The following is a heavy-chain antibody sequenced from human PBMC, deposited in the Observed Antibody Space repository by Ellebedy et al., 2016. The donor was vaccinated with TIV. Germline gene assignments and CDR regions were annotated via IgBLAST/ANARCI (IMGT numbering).Heavy chain of an antibody. CDR3: AREVNEGSFDL. CDR1: GGTLSSYA. V-gene: IGHV1-69*13. J-gene: IGHJ4*02. CDR2: IIPTFGTR. Sequence: SVKVSCXAYGGTLSSYAISWLRQAPGQGLEWMGGIIPTFGTRNYAQNLQGRVTITAAESTTTVYMELSNLRSDDTAVYYCAREVNEGSFDLWGQGTLVTVSS.